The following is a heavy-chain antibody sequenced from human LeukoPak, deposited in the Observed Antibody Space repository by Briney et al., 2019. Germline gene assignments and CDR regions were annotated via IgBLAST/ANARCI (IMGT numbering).Heavy chain of an antibody. J-gene: IGHJ4*02. D-gene: IGHD3-22*01. CDR2: VHYGGST. Sequence: SETLSLTCTVSGGSISSSGSFWDWIRQPPGKGLGWIGTVHYGGSTYYNPSLKSRVIIAVDTSKNQFSLRLTSVTAADTAVFYCARHASSSDSTASYYSFDYWGQGTLVTVSS. CDR3: ARHASSSDSTASYYSFDY. CDR1: GGSISSSGSF. V-gene: IGHV4-39*01.